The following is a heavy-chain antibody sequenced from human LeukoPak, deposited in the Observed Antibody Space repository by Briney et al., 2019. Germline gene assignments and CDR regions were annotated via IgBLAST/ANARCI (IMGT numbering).Heavy chain of an antibody. J-gene: IGHJ4*02. CDR2: INEDGGTK. CDR3: ARDYWRSIEY. Sequence: PPGGSLRLSCAASGFTFSNYWMSWVRQAPRKGLEWVAIINEDGGTKYYVDSLKGRFVISRDNAKNSLYLQMSGLRADDTAVYYCARDYWRSIEYWGQGALVTVSS. V-gene: IGHV3-7*03. CDR1: GFTFSNYW. D-gene: IGHD2-2*01.